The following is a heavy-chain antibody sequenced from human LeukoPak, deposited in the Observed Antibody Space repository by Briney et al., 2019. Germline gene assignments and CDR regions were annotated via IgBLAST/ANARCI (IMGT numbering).Heavy chain of an antibody. V-gene: IGHV1-18*01. J-gene: IGHJ6*03. D-gene: IGHD2-2*01. CDR2: ISAYNGNT. Sequence: ASVKVSCKASGYTFTSYGISWVRQAPGQGLEWMGWISAYNGNTNYAQKLQGRVTMTTDTSTSTAYMELRSLGSDDTAVYYCARAPGYCSSTSCSKYYYYYYMDVWGKGTTVTVSS. CDR1: GYTFTSYG. CDR3: ARAPGYCSSTSCSKYYYYYYMDV.